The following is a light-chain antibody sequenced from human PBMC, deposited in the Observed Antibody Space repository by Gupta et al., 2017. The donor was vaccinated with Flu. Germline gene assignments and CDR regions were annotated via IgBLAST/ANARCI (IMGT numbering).Light chain of an antibody. CDR1: QSISSW. J-gene: IGKJ1*01. V-gene: IGKV1-5*03. Sequence: DIQMTQSPSTLYASVGYRVTISCRASQSISSWLAWYQQKPGKAPKLLIYKASNLESGVPSRFSGSGSGTEFTLTISSLQPDDFATYYGQQDDSNSWTFGQGTRVE. CDR2: KAS. CDR3: QQDDSNSWT.